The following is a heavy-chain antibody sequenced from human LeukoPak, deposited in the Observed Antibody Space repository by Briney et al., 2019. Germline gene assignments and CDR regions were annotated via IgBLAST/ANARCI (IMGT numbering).Heavy chain of an antibody. CDR3: AKDQSKGPKGRTSAFHI. D-gene: IGHD1-26*01. Sequence: GGSLRLSCAAAGFTFTSCAKSWVRQAPGKGLEWVSAISAGSDVIYYADSVKGRFTISRDNSKNTLYLQMNSLRAEDTAVYYCAKDQSKGPKGRTSAFHIWGQGTMVTVSS. J-gene: IGHJ3*02. V-gene: IGHV3-23*01. CDR1: GFTFTSCA. CDR2: ISAGSDVI.